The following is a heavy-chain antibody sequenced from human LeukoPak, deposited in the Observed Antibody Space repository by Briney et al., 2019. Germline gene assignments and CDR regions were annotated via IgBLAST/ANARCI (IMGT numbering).Heavy chain of an antibody. Sequence: GGSLRLSCAASGFTFSDYYMSWIRQTPGRGLEWLSYISTSGSIMYYADSVKGRFTISRDNAKNSVFLQMNSLRADDTAVYYCESVRSDVLWFGQLLGPFDIWGQGTMVTVSS. CDR1: GFTFSDYY. J-gene: IGHJ3*02. D-gene: IGHD3-10*01. V-gene: IGHV3-11*01. CDR2: ISTSGSIM. CDR3: ESVRSDVLWFGQLLGPFDI.